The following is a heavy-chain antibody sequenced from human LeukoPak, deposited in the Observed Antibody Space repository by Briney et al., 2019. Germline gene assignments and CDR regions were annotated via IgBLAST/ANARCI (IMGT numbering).Heavy chain of an antibody. Sequence: GGSLRLSCAASGFISTSYAMHWVRQAPGKGLEWVAVLSSDESEKFYASSVKGRFTISRDISKNTLYLQMNSLRADDAAKYYCAEGVTGSGYSAPDIWGQGTVVTVS. CDR1: GFISTSYA. CDR2: LSSDESEK. V-gene: IGHV3-30*07. D-gene: IGHD3-22*01. J-gene: IGHJ3*02. CDR3: AEGVTGSGYSAPDI.